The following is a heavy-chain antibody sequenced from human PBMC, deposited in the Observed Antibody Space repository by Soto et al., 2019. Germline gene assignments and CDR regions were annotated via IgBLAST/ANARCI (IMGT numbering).Heavy chain of an antibody. V-gene: IGHV3-23*01. Sequence: TGGSLRLSCAASGFTFSSYAMSWVRQAPGKGLEWVSAISGSGGSTYYADSVKGRFTISRDNSKNTLYLQMNSLRAEDTAVYYCAKASYSNYERTTYFDYWGQGTLVTVSS. J-gene: IGHJ4*02. CDR3: AKASYSNYERTTYFDY. D-gene: IGHD4-4*01. CDR1: GFTFSSYA. CDR2: ISGSGGST.